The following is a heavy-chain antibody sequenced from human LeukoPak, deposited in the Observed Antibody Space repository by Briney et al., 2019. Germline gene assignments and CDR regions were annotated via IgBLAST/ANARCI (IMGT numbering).Heavy chain of an antibody. CDR3: AREDPDAFDI. J-gene: IGHJ3*02. Sequence: PGGSLRLSCAASGFTFSNYEMNWVRQAPGKGREWVSYITTSGSARYYADSVKGRFTISRDNAKNSLYLQLNSLRAEDTAVYYCAREDPDAFDIWGQGTMVTVSS. V-gene: IGHV3-48*03. CDR2: ITTSGSAR. CDR1: GFTFSNYE.